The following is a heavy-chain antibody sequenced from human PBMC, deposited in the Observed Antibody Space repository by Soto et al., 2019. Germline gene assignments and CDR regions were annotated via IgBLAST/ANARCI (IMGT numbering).Heavy chain of an antibody. CDR2: IIPIFGTA. CDR1: GGTFSSYA. J-gene: IGHJ4*02. Sequence: SVKVSCKASGGTFSSYAISWVRQAPGQGLEWMGGIIPIFGTANYAQKFQGRVTITADESTSTAYMELSSLRSEDTAVYYCARASTHCSSTSCYISELYSQVDPFDYWGQGTLVTVSS. V-gene: IGHV1-69*13. CDR3: ARASTHCSSTSCYISELYSQVDPFDY. D-gene: IGHD2-2*02.